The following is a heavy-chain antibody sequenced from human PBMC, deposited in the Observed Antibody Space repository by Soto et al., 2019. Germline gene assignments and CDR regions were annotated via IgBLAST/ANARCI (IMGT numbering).Heavy chain of an antibody. CDR3: ARVGYSSSWYLTGGFDY. J-gene: IGHJ4*02. V-gene: IGHV3-30-3*01. Sequence: QVQLVESGGGVVQPGRSLRLSCAASGFTFSSYAMHWVRQAPGKGLEWVAVISYDGSNKYYADSVKGRFTISRDNSKNTLYLQMNSLRAEDTAVYYCARVGYSSSWYLTGGFDYWGQGTLVTVSS. CDR2: ISYDGSNK. CDR1: GFTFSSYA. D-gene: IGHD6-13*01.